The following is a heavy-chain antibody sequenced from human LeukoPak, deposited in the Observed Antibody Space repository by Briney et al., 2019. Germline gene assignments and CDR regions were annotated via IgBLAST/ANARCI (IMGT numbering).Heavy chain of an antibody. V-gene: IGHV3-23*01. CDR2: IGDTGVST. D-gene: IGHD6-13*01. J-gene: IGHJ4*02. Sequence: GGSLRLSCAASGFTFRNYAMSWVRQAPGKGLEWGSGIGDTGVSTYYTDSVKGRFTISRDKSKNTLYLQMNSLRTEDTAVYYCAKGAIAAAGMGGYFDYWGQGTLVAVSS. CDR1: GFTFRNYA. CDR3: AKGAIAAAGMGGYFDY.